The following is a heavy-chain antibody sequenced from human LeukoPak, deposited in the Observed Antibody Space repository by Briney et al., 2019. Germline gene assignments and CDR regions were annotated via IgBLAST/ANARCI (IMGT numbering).Heavy chain of an antibody. CDR3: ARHPQSSRRFYY. CDR2: ISYRGST. J-gene: IGHJ4*02. CDR1: GGSISNSGGFY. V-gene: IGHV4-31*02. D-gene: IGHD6-19*01. Sequence: SQTLSLSCTVSGGSISNSGGFYWSWIRQHPGDGLEWIGFISYRGSTYYNPSLKSRVSMSVDTSSSQFSLSMTSVTHDDTALYDYARHPQSSRRFYYWGQGTLVTVSS.